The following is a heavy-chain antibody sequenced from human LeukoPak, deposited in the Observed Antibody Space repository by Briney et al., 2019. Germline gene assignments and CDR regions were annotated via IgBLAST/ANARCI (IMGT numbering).Heavy chain of an antibody. D-gene: IGHD5-12*01. Sequence: PGGSLRLSCAASGFTFSLYSMNWVRQAPGKGLEWVSYITSGSSTTYYADSVKGRFTISRDNAKNSLFLQMNSLRAEDTAVYYCAKDRGAYSGYDFFDYWGQGTLVTVSS. CDR1: GFTFSLYS. CDR2: ITSGSSTT. J-gene: IGHJ4*02. CDR3: AKDRGAYSGYDFFDY. V-gene: IGHV3-48*01.